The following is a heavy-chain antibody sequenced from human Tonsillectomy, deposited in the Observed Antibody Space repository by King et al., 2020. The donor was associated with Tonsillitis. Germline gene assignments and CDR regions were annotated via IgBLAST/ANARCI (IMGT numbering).Heavy chain of an antibody. CDR3: ARGVGGADFGELHPVRFDY. D-gene: IGHD3-10*01. Sequence: VQLVESGSELKKPGASVKVSCKASGYTFKNYAINWVRQAPGQGLEWMGWIDTNTGNPTYAQGFTGRFVFSLDTSVSTAYLQISSLKPEDTAIYYCARGVGGADFGELHPVRFDYWGQGTLGTVSS. CDR1: GYTFKNYA. CDR2: IDTNTGNP. J-gene: IGHJ4*02. V-gene: IGHV7-4-1*02.